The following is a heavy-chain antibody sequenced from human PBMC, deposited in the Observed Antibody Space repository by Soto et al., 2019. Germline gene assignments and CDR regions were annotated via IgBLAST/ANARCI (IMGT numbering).Heavy chain of an antibody. CDR2: IYYSGST. Sequence: SETLSLTCTVSGGSISSYYWSWIRQPPGKGLEWIGYIYYSGSTNYNPSLKSRVTISVDTSKNQFSLKLSSVTAADTAVYYCARGDILTGYYNGWGQGTLVTVSS. CDR1: GGSISSYY. J-gene: IGHJ4*02. CDR3: ARGDILTGYYNG. D-gene: IGHD3-9*01. V-gene: IGHV4-59*01.